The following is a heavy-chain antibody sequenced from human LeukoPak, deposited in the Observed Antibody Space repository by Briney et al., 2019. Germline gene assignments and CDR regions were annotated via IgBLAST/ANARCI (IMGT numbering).Heavy chain of an antibody. CDR1: GGSFSGYY. J-gene: IGHJ5*02. D-gene: IGHD5-24*01. CDR2: INHSGST. CDR3: ARGLIRDGYNFLNWFDP. V-gene: IGHV4-34*01. Sequence: SETLSLTCAVYGGSFSGYYWSWIRQPPGKGLEWIGEINHSGSTNYNPSLKSRVTISVDTSKNQFSLKLSSVTAADTAVYYCARGLIRDGYNFLNWFDPWGQGTLVTVSS.